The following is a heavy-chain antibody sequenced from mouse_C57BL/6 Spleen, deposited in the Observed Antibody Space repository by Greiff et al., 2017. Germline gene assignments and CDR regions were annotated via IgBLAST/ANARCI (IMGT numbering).Heavy chain of an antibody. CDR1: GYTFTSYD. Sequence: QVQLQQSGPELVKPGASVKLSCKASGYTFTSYDINWVKQRPGQGLEWIGWIYPRDGSTKYNEKFKGKATLTVDTSSSAAYMELHSLTSEDSAVYFCAREGDYYAMDNWGQETSVTVSS. CDR3: AREGDYYAMDN. D-gene: IGHD3-3*01. J-gene: IGHJ4*01. CDR2: IYPRDGST. V-gene: IGHV1-85*01.